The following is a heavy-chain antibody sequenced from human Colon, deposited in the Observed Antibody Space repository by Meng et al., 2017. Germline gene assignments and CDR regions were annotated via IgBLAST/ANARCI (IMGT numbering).Heavy chain of an antibody. CDR1: GAPISGDNW. D-gene: IGHD2/OR15-2a*01. CDR3: ARRNSNNWFDP. J-gene: IGHJ5*02. CDR2: IFHSGTS. Sequence: QVQLQESGPGLVKPSGTLSLTCAVSGAPISGDNWWSWVRQTPGKGLEWLGEIFHSGTSNYNPSLKSRVTISVDKSKNQFSLRLSSVTAADTAVYYCARRNSNNWFDPWGQGILVTVSS. V-gene: IGHV4-4*02.